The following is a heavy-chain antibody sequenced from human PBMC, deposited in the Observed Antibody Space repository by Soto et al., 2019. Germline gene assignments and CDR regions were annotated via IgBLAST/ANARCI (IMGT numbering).Heavy chain of an antibody. CDR1: GGSISSNNW. J-gene: IGHJ4*02. Sequence: QMQLQQSGPGLVKPSGTLSLTCAVSGGSISSNNWWTWVRQPPGKGLEWIGEIYHSGSTNYNPSLTRRVTISVEKSTNQFSLNLSSVTAADTAVYYCARGWDHFGGGGYPYYYDYWGRGTLVTVSS. CDR2: IYHSGST. CDR3: ARGWDHFGGGGYPYYYDY. D-gene: IGHD2-21*01. V-gene: IGHV4-4*02.